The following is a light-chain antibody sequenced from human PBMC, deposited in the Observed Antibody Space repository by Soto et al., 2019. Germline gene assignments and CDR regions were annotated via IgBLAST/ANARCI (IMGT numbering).Light chain of an antibody. V-gene: IGKV3-15*01. CDR2: VAS. CDR1: QSVRSK. J-gene: IGKJ1*01. Sequence: EIVMTQSPATLSVSPGERATLSCRASQSVRSKLAWYHQKPGQAPRLLIYVASTRVTGIPARFSGSGSGTEVTLTISSFQSEDFAVYYCQQYNNWPPWTFGQGTKVDIK. CDR3: QQYNNWPPWT.